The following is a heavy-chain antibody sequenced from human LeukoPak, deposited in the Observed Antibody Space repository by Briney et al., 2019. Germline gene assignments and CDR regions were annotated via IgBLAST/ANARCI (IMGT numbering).Heavy chain of an antibody. Sequence: SETLSLTCSVSGGSISSGDHYWTWIRQPPGGGLEWMGFITLYSDTTSYNPSLKSRLMISIDTSKNQFSLTLTSVTAADTAVYFCARHHDGGPKLRLDFWGLGVLVTVSS. J-gene: IGHJ4*02. CDR1: GGSISSGDHY. V-gene: IGHV4-30-4*01. CDR2: ITLYSDTT. CDR3: ARHHDGGPKLRLDF. D-gene: IGHD2-15*01.